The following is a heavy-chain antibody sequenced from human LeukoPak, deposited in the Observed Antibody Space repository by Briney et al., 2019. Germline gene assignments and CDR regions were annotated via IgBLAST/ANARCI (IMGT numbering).Heavy chain of an antibody. CDR3: ARARWTGIAAAAPGY. CDR1: GGSISSSSYY. D-gene: IGHD6-13*01. V-gene: IGHV4-39*07. Sequence: SETLSLTCTVSGGSISSSSYYWGWIRQPPGKGLEWIGSIYYSGSTYYNPSLKSRVTISVDTSKNQFSLKLSSVTAADTAVYYCARARWTGIAAAAPGYWGQGTLVTVSS. CDR2: IYYSGST. J-gene: IGHJ4*02.